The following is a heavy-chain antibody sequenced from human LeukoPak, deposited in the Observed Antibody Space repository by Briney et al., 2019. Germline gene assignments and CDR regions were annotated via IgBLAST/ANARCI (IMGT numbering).Heavy chain of an antibody. J-gene: IGHJ4*02. V-gene: IGHV3-53*01. D-gene: IGHD1-26*01. CDR2: IYSGGST. CDR1: GFTVSSNY. CDR3: ARDWGGGSYTGGYY. Sequence: PGGSLRLSCAASGFTVSSNYMSWVRQAPGKGLEWVSVIYSGGSTYYADSVKGRFTISRDNSKNTLYLQMNSLRAEDTAVYYCARDWGGGSYTGGYYWGQGTLVTVSS.